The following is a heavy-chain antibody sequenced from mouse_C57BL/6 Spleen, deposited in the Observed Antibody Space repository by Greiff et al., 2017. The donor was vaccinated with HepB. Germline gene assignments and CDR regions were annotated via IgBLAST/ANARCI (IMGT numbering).Heavy chain of an antibody. CDR1: GFTFSDYG. CDR2: ISSGSSTI. CDR3: ARGFYGPYYYAMDY. D-gene: IGHD1-1*02. Sequence: EVQGVESGGGLVKPGGSLKLSCAASGFTFSDYGMHWVRQAPEKGLEWVAYISSGSSTIYYADTVKGRFTISRDNAKNTLFLQMTSLRSEDTAMYYCARGFYGPYYYAMDYWGQGTSVTVSS. J-gene: IGHJ4*01. V-gene: IGHV5-17*01.